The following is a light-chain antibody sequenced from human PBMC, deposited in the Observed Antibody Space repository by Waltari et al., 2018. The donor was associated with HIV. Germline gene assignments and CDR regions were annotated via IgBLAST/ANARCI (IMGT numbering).Light chain of an antibody. CDR2: EVF. CDR3: CSYAGTDTYV. Sequence: QSALTQPRSVSGSPGQSVTISCTGTASDIGYFDYVSGYQQYPGKAPKVLIYEVFQRPSGVPYRFTASKSGITASLTISGLQDEDEADYYCCSYAGTDTYVFGSGTTVTVL. J-gene: IGLJ1*01. V-gene: IGLV2-11*01. CDR1: ASDIGYFDY.